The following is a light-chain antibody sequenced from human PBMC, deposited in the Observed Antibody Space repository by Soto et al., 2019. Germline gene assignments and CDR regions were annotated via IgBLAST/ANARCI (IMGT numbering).Light chain of an antibody. V-gene: IGKV3-20*01. Sequence: EIVLTQSSGTLSLSPGERATLSCRASQSVSSSYLAWYQQKPGQAPRLLIYGASSRATDIPDRFSGSGSGTDFTLTISRLEPEDFAVYYCQQYGSSPGTFGQGTKVEIK. CDR1: QSVSSSY. CDR2: GAS. CDR3: QQYGSSPGT. J-gene: IGKJ1*01.